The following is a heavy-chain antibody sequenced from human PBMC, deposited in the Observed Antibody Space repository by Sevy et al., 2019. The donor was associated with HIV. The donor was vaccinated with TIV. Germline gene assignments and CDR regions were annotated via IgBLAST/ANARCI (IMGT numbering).Heavy chain of an antibody. CDR2: FSFGCGRI. J-gene: IGHJ4*02. V-gene: IGHV3-23*01. CDR1: GFTFAKYS. Sequence: GGSLRLSCAASGFTFAKYSMSWLRQAPGKGLEWVSTFSFGCGRINYADSVKGRFSISRDDSKNTLYLQMNGLRAEDTATYFCAREGSPHPHDSWGQGTLVTVSS. CDR3: AREGSPHPHDS.